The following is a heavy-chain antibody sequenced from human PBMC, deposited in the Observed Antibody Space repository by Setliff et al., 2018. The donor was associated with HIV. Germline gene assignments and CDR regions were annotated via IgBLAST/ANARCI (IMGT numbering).Heavy chain of an antibody. CDR2: LNPSGDST. Sequence: ASVKVSCKASGYTFTGYYVHWVRQAPGQGLEWMGILNPSGDSTAYAQKFQGRVTMTRDTSTSTVYMELSRLRSDDTAVYYCARGGYHGFGSYGDYWGQGTLVTVSS. J-gene: IGHJ4*02. V-gene: IGHV1-46*01. CDR3: ARGGYHGFGSYGDY. D-gene: IGHD3-10*01. CDR1: GYTFTGYY.